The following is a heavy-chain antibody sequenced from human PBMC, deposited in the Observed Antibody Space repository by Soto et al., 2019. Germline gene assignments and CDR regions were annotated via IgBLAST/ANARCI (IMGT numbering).Heavy chain of an antibody. V-gene: IGHV3-23*01. CDR3: AKDRGRGYDWFAS. CDR1: GFTFSSYA. CDR2: ISGSGGST. J-gene: IGHJ5*01. Sequence: EVQLLESGGGLVQPGGSLRLSCSASGFTFSSYAMSWVRQAPGKGLEWVSAISGSGGSTFYADSVKGRFTISRDTSKNTLLLQRSSLRAEDTAVYYCAKDRGRGYDWFASWGQGTLVTVSA. D-gene: IGHD5-12*01.